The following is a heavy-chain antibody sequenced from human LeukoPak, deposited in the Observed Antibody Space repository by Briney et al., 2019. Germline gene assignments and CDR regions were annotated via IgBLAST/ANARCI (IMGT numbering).Heavy chain of an antibody. V-gene: IGHV3-7*03. D-gene: IGHD3-9*01. CDR3: ARGNVYDILTGYYLSSGGHYYYYYMDV. CDR2: IKQDGSEK. J-gene: IGHJ6*03. CDR1: GFTFSSYW. Sequence: GGSLRLSCAASGFTFSSYWMSWVRQAPGKGLEWVANIKQDGSEKYYVDSVKGRFTISRDNAKNSLYLQMNSLRAEDTAVYYCARGNVYDILTGYYLSSGGHYYYYYMDVWGKGTTVTVSS.